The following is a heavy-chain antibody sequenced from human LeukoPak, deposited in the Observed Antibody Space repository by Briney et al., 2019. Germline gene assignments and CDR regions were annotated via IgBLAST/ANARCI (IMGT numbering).Heavy chain of an antibody. D-gene: IGHD4-17*01. Sequence: ASVKVSCKVSGYTLTQLSMHWVRQAPGKGLEWMGGFDPEDGETIYAQKFQGRVTMTEDTSTDTAYMELSSLRSEDTAVYYCATVGVDDYGDPYRVWYFDLWGRGTLVTVSS. CDR1: GYTLTQLS. CDR3: ATVGVDDYGDPYRVWYFDL. V-gene: IGHV1-24*01. J-gene: IGHJ2*01. CDR2: FDPEDGET.